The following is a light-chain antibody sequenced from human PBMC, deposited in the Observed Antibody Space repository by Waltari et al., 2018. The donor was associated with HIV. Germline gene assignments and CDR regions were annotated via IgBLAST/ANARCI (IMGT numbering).Light chain of an antibody. Sequence: SSELTQDPAVSVALGQTVRITCQGDSLRKYSANWYQQKPGQAPVVVMYGKDNRPSGIPAGFSGSSSGNTGSLTITGAQAEDEADYYCESRHSNDKHHVFGTGTKVTV. V-gene: IGLV3-19*01. CDR2: GKD. CDR3: ESRHSNDKHHV. J-gene: IGLJ1*01. CDR1: SLRKYS.